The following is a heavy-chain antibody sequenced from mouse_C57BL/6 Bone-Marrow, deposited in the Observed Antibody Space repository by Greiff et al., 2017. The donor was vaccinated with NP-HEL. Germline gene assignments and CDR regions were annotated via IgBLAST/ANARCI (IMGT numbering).Heavy chain of an antibody. CDR3: ASEEGKGAWFAY. J-gene: IGHJ3*01. Sequence: QVQLQQSGAELAKPGASVKLSCKASGYTFTSYWMHWVKQRPGQGLEWIGYINPSSGYTNSNQKFKDKATLTADKSSRTAYMQLGSLTYEDSAFYYCASEEGKGAWFAYWGKGTLVTVSA. CDR1: GYTFTSYW. CDR2: INPSSGYT. V-gene: IGHV1-7*01.